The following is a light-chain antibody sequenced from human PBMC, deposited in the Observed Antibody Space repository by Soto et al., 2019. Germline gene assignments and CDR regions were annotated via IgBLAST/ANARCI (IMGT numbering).Light chain of an antibody. CDR2: GAS. V-gene: IGKV3-15*01. CDR3: QQYDDWGT. Sequence: ERVMAQSPATLSVSPGERATLSCRASQSVSSNLAWFQHKPGQAPRLLIYGASTRATGVPARFSGSGSGTEFPLTITSLKSEDFAVYYCQQYDDWGTFGQGTKVEIK. CDR1: QSVSSN. J-gene: IGKJ1*01.